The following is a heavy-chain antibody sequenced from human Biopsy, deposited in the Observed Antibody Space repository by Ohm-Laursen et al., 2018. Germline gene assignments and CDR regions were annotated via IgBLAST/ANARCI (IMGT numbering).Heavy chain of an antibody. CDR3: ARGPYGDNAGAFDV. J-gene: IGHJ3*01. V-gene: IGHV4-34*01. CDR1: GGSFSGYG. CDR2: FSHTGTT. D-gene: IGHD4/OR15-4a*01. Sequence: SDTLSLTCAVDGGSFSGYGWTWIRQPPGKGLEWVGEFSHTGTTIYNPSLKSRLTISVDKSKNHFSLRLTSVTAADTATYFCARGPYGDNAGAFDVWGQGTVVTVSS.